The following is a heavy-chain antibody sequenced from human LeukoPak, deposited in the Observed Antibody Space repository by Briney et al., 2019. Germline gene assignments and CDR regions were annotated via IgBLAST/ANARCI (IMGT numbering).Heavy chain of an antibody. Sequence: GGSLRLSCAASGFTFSDHYMDWVRQAPGKGLEWVGRIRNKANSYTTEYAASVKGRFTISRDDSDNSLYLQMDTLQTEDTALYYCAARIVGPIANYWGQGTLVTVSS. CDR2: IRNKANSYTT. CDR1: GFTFSDHY. D-gene: IGHD1-26*01. J-gene: IGHJ4*02. CDR3: AARIVGPIANY. V-gene: IGHV3-72*01.